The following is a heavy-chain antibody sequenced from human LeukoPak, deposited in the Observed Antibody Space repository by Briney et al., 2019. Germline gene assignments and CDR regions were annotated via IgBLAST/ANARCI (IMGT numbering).Heavy chain of an antibody. Sequence: ASVKVSCKASGYTFTSYGISWVRQAPGQGLEWMGWISAYNGNTNYAQKLQGRVTMTTDTSTSTAYMELRSLRSDDTAVYHCAREAYSSGWYSRYFQHWGQGTLVTVSS. D-gene: IGHD6-19*01. CDR3: AREAYSSGWYSRYFQH. J-gene: IGHJ1*01. CDR1: GYTFTSYG. CDR2: ISAYNGNT. V-gene: IGHV1-18*01.